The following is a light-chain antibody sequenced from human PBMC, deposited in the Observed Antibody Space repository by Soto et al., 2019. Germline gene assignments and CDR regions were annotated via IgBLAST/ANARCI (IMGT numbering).Light chain of an antibody. J-gene: IGLJ2*01. CDR2: DVR. CDR1: SSDVGGYNF. Sequence: QSALTQPASVSGSPGQSITISCTGTSSDVGGYNFVSWYQQHPGKAPKFIIYDVRNRPSGVSNRFSGSRSGNTASLTISGLPAEDEADYYCSSYTSSSTVIFGGGTQLTVL. V-gene: IGLV2-14*03. CDR3: SSYTSSSTVI.